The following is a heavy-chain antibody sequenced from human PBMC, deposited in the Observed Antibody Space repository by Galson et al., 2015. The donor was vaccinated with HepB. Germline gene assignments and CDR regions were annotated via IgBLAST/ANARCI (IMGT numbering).Heavy chain of an antibody. CDR1: GYTFTSYA. CDR3: AREFFVVTTAGRDY. J-gene: IGHJ4*02. D-gene: IGHD2-21*02. CDR2: INTNTGNP. Sequence: SVKVSCKASGYTFTSYAMNWVRQAPGQGLEWMGWINTNTGNPTYAQAFTGRFVFSLDTSVNTAYLQISSLKAEDTPVYYCAREFFVVTTAGRDYWGQGTLVTVSS. V-gene: IGHV7-4-1*02.